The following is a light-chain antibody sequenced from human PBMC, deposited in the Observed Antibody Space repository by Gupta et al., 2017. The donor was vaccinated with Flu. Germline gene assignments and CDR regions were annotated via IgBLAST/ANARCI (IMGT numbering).Light chain of an antibody. CDR3: SSYTTSGTRV. CDR1: NSDVGIYNY. Sequence: TNSDVGIYNYASWYQHHPGKAPNLMIYEVSNRPSGVSNRFSGSKSGNTASLTISGLQGEDEADYHCSSYTTSGTRVFGGGTKLTVL. J-gene: IGLJ3*02. CDR2: EVS. V-gene: IGLV2-14*01.